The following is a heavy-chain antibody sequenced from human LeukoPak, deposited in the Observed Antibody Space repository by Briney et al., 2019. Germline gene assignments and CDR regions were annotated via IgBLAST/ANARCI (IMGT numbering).Heavy chain of an antibody. V-gene: IGHV1-2*02. CDR2: INPNSGGT. CDR3: ARDDCSGGSCYSDGTDY. CDR1: GYTFTGYY. D-gene: IGHD2-15*01. Sequence: ASVKVSCKASGYTFTGYYMHWVRQAPGQGLEWMGWINPNSGGTNYAQKFQGRVTMTRDTSISTAYMELSRLRSDDTAVYYCARDDCSGGSCYSDGTDYWGQGTLVTVSS. J-gene: IGHJ4*02.